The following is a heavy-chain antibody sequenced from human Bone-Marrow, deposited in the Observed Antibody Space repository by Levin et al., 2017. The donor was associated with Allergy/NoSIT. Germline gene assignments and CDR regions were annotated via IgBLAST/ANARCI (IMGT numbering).Heavy chain of an antibody. CDR1: EFTLSSYG. D-gene: IGHD2-2*01. CDR2: IWYDGINK. CDR3: ARVAYCSSTRCSDFDY. J-gene: IGHJ4*02. Sequence: PGGSLRLSCVGSEFTLSSYGMQWVRQAPGKGLEWVAVIWYDGINKYYADSVKGRFTISRDNSKNTLYLQMSGLRADDTAVYYCARVAYCSSTRCSDFDYWGQGTLVTVSS. V-gene: IGHV3-33*01.